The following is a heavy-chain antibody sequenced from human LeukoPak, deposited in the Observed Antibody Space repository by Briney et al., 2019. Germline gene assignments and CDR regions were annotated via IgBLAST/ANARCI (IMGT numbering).Heavy chain of an antibody. CDR2: IWSDGSTK. CDR3: ARDAATSVGMPHY. V-gene: IGHV3-33*01. J-gene: IGHJ4*02. Sequence: GGSLRLSCVASGFTFSSYGMHWVRQAPGKGLEWVAIIWSDGSTKYYVGSVKGRFTISRDSSKSTLYLQMNSLRAEDTAVYYCARDAATSVGMPHYWGQGTVVTVSS. CDR1: GFTFSSYG. D-gene: IGHD2-2*01.